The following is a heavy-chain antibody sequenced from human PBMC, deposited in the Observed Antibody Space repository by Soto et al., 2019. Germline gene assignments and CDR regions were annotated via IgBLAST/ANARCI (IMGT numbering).Heavy chain of an antibody. CDR2: IWYDGNNK. J-gene: IGHJ3*02. CDR3: AGESGGDYAFDI. CDR1: GFTFSNYG. D-gene: IGHD2-21*02. V-gene: IGHV3-33*01. Sequence: QVQLVESGGGVVQPGRSLSLSCAASGFTFSNYGMHWVRQAPGKGLEWVALIWYDGNNKYYADSVKGRFTISRDNSKNTLYLQMNTLGAEDTAVYYCAGESGGDYAFDIWGQGTMVTVAS.